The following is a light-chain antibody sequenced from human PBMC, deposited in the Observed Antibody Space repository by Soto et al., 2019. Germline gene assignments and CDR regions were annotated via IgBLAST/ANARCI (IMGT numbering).Light chain of an antibody. CDR1: QPISNW. Sequence: DIQVTQSPSSVSASVGDRVTITCRASQPISNWLAWYQQKPGKAPKLLIYAASSLQSGVPSRFSGSCSWPDFTLTISSLQPEDFAPHYCQQANSFPPLTFGGGPTVEIK. J-gene: IGKJ4*01. CDR2: AAS. CDR3: QQANSFPPLT. V-gene: IGKV1-12*01.